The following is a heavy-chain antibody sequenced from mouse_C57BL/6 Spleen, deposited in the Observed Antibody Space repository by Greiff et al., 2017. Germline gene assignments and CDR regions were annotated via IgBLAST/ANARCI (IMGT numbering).Heavy chain of an antibody. V-gene: IGHV1-80*01. CDR1: GYAFSSYW. CDR3: ARHYYYGSPYFDY. CDR2: IYPGDGDT. Sequence: VKLMESGAELVKPGASVKISCKASGYAFSSYWMNWVKQRPGKGLEWIGQIYPGDGDTNYNGKFKGKATLTADKSSSTAYMQLSSLTSEDSAVYFCARHYYYGSPYFDYWGQGTTLTVSS. J-gene: IGHJ2*01. D-gene: IGHD1-1*01.